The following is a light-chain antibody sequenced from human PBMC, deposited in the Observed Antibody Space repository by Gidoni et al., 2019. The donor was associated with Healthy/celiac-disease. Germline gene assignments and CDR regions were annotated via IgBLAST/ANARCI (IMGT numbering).Light chain of an antibody. CDR1: QSVSSFY. V-gene: IGKV3-20*01. J-gene: IGKJ5*01. CDR2: DAS. CDR3: QQYGSSPIT. Sequence: EIVLTQSPGTLSLSPGERATLPCRASQSVSSFYLAWYQQKPGQAPRLLIYDASSRATGIPDRFSGSGSGTDFTLTIRRLEHEDFAVYYCQQYGSSPITFGQGTRLEIK.